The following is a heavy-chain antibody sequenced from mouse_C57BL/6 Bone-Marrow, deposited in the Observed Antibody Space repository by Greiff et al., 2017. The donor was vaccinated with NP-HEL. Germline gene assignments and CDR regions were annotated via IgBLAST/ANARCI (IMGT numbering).Heavy chain of an antibody. CDR3: TRGRGYYYAMDY. CDR2: ISSGGDYI. J-gene: IGHJ4*01. V-gene: IGHV5-9-1*02. CDR1: GFTFSSYA. Sequence: EVKLVESGEGLVKPGGSLKLSCAASGFTFSSYAMSWVRQTPEKRLEWVAYISSGGDYIYYADTVKGRFTISRDNARNTLYLQMSSLKSEDTAMYYCTRGRGYYYAMDYWGQGTSVTVSS.